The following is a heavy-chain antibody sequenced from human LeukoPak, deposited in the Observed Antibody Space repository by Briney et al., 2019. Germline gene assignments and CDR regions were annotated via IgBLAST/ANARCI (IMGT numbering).Heavy chain of an antibody. Sequence: SQTLSLTCSVSGGSISSGAYYWSWIRQHPRKGLEWIGYIYSSGTTYYNPSLKSRITISVDTSKNQFSLELSSVTAADTAVYYRAREAGPAHRVFDYWGQGTLVTVSS. CDR2: IYSSGTT. CDR1: GGSISSGAYY. V-gene: IGHV4-31*03. CDR3: AREAGPAHRVFDY. D-gene: IGHD2-2*01. J-gene: IGHJ4*02.